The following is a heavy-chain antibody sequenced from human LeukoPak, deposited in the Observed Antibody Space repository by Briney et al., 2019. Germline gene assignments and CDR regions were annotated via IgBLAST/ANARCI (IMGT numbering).Heavy chain of an antibody. CDR3: ASSLTYYDILTGLNYYYYGMDV. CDR1: GGTFSSYA. D-gene: IGHD3-9*01. Sequence: SVKVSCKASGGTFSSYAISWVRQAPGQGLEWMGRIIPILGIANYAQKFQGRVTITPDKSTSTAYMELSSLRSEDTAVYYCASSLTYYDILTGLNYYYYGMDVWGQGTTVTVSS. CDR2: IIPILGIA. V-gene: IGHV1-69*04. J-gene: IGHJ6*02.